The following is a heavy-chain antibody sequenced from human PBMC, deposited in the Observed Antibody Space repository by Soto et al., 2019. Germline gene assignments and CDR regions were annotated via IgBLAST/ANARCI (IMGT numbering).Heavy chain of an antibody. D-gene: IGHD6-13*01. Sequence: SVKVSCKASGGTFSSYAISWVRQAPGQGLEWMGGIIPIFGTANYAQKFQGRVTITADESTSTAYMELSSLRSEDTAVYYCAREGEGIAAAGPRYFDYWGQGTLVTVSS. J-gene: IGHJ4*02. CDR3: AREGEGIAAAGPRYFDY. CDR2: IIPIFGTA. CDR1: GGTFSSYA. V-gene: IGHV1-69*13.